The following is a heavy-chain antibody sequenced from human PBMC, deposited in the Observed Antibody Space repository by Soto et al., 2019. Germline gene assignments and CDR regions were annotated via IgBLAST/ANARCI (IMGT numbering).Heavy chain of an antibody. J-gene: IGHJ4*03. V-gene: IGHV3-74*01. D-gene: IGHD2-8*01. CDR3: AKDFFSRNGVYAPFDI. Sequence: GGSLRLSCTASGFTFSSYWMHWVRQAPGKGLAWVSRINTGGGARSYADSVEGRFTVSRDDSKNTLYLRMDSLRVEDTAVYYCAKDFFSRNGVYAPFDIWCPGTMLTV. CDR2: INTGGGAR. CDR1: GFTFSSYW.